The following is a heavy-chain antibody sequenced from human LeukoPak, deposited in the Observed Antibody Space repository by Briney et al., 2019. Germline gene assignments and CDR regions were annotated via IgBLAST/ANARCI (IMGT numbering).Heavy chain of an antibody. Sequence: GGSLRLSCAASGFTSSSYWMSWLRQAPGKGLEWVANIKEDESAKYYVDSVKGRFTISRDNAKNSLYLQMNSLRAEDTAVYYCASSSDAPGVYWGQGTLVTVSS. CDR1: GFTSSSYW. CDR3: ASSSDAPGVY. CDR2: IKEDESAK. V-gene: IGHV3-7*01. D-gene: IGHD3-22*01. J-gene: IGHJ4*02.